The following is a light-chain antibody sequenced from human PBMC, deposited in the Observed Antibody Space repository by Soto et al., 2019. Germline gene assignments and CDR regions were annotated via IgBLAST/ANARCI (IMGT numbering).Light chain of an antibody. CDR2: DVS. V-gene: IGLV2-14*01. Sequence: QSVLTQPASVSGSPGQSITISCTGTSSDVGGYNYVSWYQQHPGKAPKLTIYDVSNRPSGVSNRFAGSQSGNTASLTISGLEAEDEVDYYCSSYTSSSTVLFGGGTKLTVL. CDR3: SSYTSSSTVL. J-gene: IGLJ2*01. CDR1: SSDVGGYNY.